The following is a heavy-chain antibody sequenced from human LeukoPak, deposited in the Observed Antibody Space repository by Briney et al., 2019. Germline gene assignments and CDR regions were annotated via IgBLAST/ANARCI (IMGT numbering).Heavy chain of an antibody. Sequence: ASVKVSCKASGYTFTGYYMHWVRQAPGQWLEWMGSIHPNSGNSGGTSYAQKFQRRVTMTTDTSISTAYMELSGLRSDDTAVYYCARERDFWSGSSPLDYWGQGTLVTVSS. D-gene: IGHD3-3*01. CDR1: GYTFTGYY. J-gene: IGHJ4*02. CDR3: ARERDFWSGSSPLDY. CDR2: IHPNSGNSGGT. V-gene: IGHV1-2*02.